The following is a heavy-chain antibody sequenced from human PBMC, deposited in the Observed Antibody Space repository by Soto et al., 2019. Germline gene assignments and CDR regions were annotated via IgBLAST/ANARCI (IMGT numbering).Heavy chain of an antibody. D-gene: IGHD3-3*01. CDR3: PRGVGVYDFWSSYLHDAFDI. J-gene: IGHJ3*02. V-gene: IGHV4-61*01. CDR1: GGSVSSGSYY. Sequence: PSETMSLTCTVSGGSVSSGSYYWSWIRQPPGKGLEWIGYIYYSGSTNYNPSLKSRVTISVDTSKNQFSLKLSSVTAADTAVYYSPRGVGVYDFWSSYLHDAFDIWGQGTMVTVSS. CDR2: IYYSGST.